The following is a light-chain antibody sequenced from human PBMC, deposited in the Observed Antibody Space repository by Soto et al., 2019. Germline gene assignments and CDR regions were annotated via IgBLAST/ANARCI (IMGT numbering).Light chain of an antibody. CDR2: EVS. J-gene: IGLJ1*01. CDR3: ISYARSDTYV. V-gene: IGLV2-8*01. CDR1: SSDVGTYNY. Sequence: QSALTQPPSASGSPGQSVTISCTGTSSDVGTYNYVSWHQQRPGKAPKLLIYEVSKRPSGVPDRFSGSKSGNTASLTVSGLQAEDEADYYCISYARSDTYVFGTGTKVTVL.